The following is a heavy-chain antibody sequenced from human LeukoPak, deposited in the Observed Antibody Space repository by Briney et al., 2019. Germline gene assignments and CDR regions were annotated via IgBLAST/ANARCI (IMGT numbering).Heavy chain of an antibody. CDR1: GGTFSSYT. Sequence: SVKVSCKASGGTFSSYTISWVRQAPGQGLEWMGRIIPILGIANYAQKFQGRVTITADKSTSTAYMELSSLRSEDTAVYYCARDPGYSSGWYPFDYWGQGTLATVSS. J-gene: IGHJ4*02. CDR3: ARDPGYSSGWYPFDY. D-gene: IGHD6-19*01. V-gene: IGHV1-69*04. CDR2: IIPILGIA.